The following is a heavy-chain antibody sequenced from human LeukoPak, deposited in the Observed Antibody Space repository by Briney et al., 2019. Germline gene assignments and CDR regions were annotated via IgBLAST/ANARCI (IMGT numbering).Heavy chain of an antibody. J-gene: IGHJ3*02. V-gene: IGHV3-23*01. CDR1: GFTFSSYA. Sequence: GGSLRLSCAASGFTFSSYAMSWVRQAPGKGLEWVSAIGGSGGSTYYADSVKGRFTISRDNSKNTLYLQMNSLRAEDTAVYYCAKAIGDYVAFDIWGQGTMVTVSS. CDR3: AKAIGDYVAFDI. D-gene: IGHD4-17*01. CDR2: IGGSGGST.